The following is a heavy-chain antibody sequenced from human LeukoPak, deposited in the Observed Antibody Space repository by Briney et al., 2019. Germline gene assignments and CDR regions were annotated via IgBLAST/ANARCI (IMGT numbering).Heavy chain of an antibody. CDR1: GGSISSGSYY. D-gene: IGHD2-2*01. Sequence: PSETLSLTCTVSGGSISSGSYYWSWIRQPAGKGLEWIGRIYTSGSTNYNPSLKSRVTISVDTSKNQFSLKLSSVTAADTAVYYCARGPPALDYWGQGTLVTVSS. J-gene: IGHJ4*02. V-gene: IGHV4-61*02. CDR3: ARGPPALDY. CDR2: IYTSGST.